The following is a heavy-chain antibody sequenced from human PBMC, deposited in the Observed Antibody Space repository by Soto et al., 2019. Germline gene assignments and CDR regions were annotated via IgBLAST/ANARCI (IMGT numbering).Heavy chain of an antibody. V-gene: IGHV3-23*01. CDR2: ISGSGGST. D-gene: IGHD6-13*01. CDR1: GFTFSSYA. Sequence: GGSLRLSCAASGFTFSSYAMSWVRQAPGKGLEWVSAISGSGGSTYYADSVKGRFTISRDNSKNMLYLQMNSLRAEDTAVYYCAKTGSRRGYFQHWGQGTLVTVSS. J-gene: IGHJ1*01. CDR3: AKTGSRRGYFQH.